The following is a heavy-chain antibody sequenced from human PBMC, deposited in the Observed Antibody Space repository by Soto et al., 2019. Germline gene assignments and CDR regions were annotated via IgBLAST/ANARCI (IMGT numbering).Heavy chain of an antibody. D-gene: IGHD6-19*01. CDR1: GFTFSNAW. J-gene: IGHJ6*02. V-gene: IGHV3-15*01. CDR3: TTAYSSGWLYYYYYGMDV. CDR2: IKSKTDGGTT. Sequence: GGSLRLSCAASGFTFSNAWMSWVRQAPGKGLEWVGRIKSKTDGGTTDYAAPVKGRFTISRDDSKNTLYLQMNSLKTEDTAVYYCTTAYSSGWLYYYYYGMDVWGQGTTVTVSS.